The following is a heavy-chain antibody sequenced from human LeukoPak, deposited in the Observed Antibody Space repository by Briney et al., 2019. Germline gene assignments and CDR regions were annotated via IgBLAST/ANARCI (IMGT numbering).Heavy chain of an antibody. CDR3: AHSPGDYVGNHYFDY. Sequence: SGPTLVKPTQALTLTCTFSGFSLSTSGVGVGWIRQPPGKALEWLALIYWNDDKRYSPSLKSRLTITKDTSKNQVVLTMTNMDPVDTATYYCAHSPGDYVGNHYFDYWGQGTLVTVSS. V-gene: IGHV2-5*01. CDR1: GFSLSTSGVG. J-gene: IGHJ4*02. D-gene: IGHD4-23*01. CDR2: IYWNDDK.